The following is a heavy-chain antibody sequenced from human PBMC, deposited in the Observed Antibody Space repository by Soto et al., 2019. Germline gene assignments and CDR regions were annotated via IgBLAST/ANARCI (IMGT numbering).Heavy chain of an antibody. CDR2: INKDGSQK. J-gene: IGHJ4*02. CDR3: VRELGLAY. Sequence: GGSLRLSCAASGFTLSNYWMTWVRHAPGKGLEWVANINKDGSQKNYVDSVKSRFTIARDNGQNSLSLQINSLRVEDTAVYYCVRELGLAYWGQGALVTVSS. CDR1: GFTLSNYW. V-gene: IGHV3-7*01. D-gene: IGHD7-27*01.